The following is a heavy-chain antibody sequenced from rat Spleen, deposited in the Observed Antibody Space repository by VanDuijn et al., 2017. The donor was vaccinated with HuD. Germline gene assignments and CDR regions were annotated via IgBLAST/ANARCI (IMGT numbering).Heavy chain of an antibody. J-gene: IGHJ2*01. CDR1: GFTFSDYN. V-gene: IGHV5-7*01. D-gene: IGHD1-1*01. Sequence: EVQLVESGGGLVQPGRSLKLSCAASGFTFSDYNMAWVRQAPGKGLEWVASITNTGGSTYYRDSVKGRFTISRDKAKNTLYLQMDSLRSEDTATYYCARRVVDYWGQGVMVTVSS. CDR2: ITNTGGST. CDR3: ARRVVDY.